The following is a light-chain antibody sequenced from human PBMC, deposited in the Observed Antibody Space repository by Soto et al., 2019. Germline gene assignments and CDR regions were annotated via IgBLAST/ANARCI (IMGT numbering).Light chain of an antibody. V-gene: IGLV2-8*01. CDR3: SSYAGSNNLGV. CDR1: SSDVGGYNY. Sequence: QSALTQPPSASGSPGQSVTISCTGTSSDVGGYNYISWYQQHPGKAPKLMISEVSKRPSGVPDRFSGSKSGNTASRTVSGLQAEDEADYYCSSYAGSNNLGVFGTGTKVTVL. CDR2: EVS. J-gene: IGLJ1*01.